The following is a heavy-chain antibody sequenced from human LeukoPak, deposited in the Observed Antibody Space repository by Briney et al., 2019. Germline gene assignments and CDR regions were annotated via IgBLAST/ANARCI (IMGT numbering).Heavy chain of an antibody. D-gene: IGHD4-17*01. CDR1: GFIFSTYG. J-gene: IGHJ3*02. CDR3: ASDSGAQTTVTTDAFDI. Sequence: GRSLRLSCAASGFIFSTYGMHWVRQAPGEGLEWVAIIWYNGNEKYYADSVKGRFTISRDNSKNTLYLQMNSLRAEDTAVYYCASDSGAQTTVTTDAFDIWGQGTMVTVSS. CDR2: IWYNGNEK. V-gene: IGHV3-33*01.